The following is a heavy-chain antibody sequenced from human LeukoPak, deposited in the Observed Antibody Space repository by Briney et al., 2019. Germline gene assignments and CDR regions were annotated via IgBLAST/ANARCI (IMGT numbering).Heavy chain of an antibody. Sequence: GGSLTLSCAASGFTFSSYSINWVRQAPGQGLELVSSISSSSSYISYANPGKSRFTISRDNAKNSLYLQMNSLRAEDTAVYYCARAAAAGTFDYWGQGTLVTVSS. V-gene: IGHV3-21*01. J-gene: IGHJ4*02. CDR2: ISSSSSYI. CDR1: GFTFSSYS. CDR3: ARAAAAGTFDY. D-gene: IGHD6-13*01.